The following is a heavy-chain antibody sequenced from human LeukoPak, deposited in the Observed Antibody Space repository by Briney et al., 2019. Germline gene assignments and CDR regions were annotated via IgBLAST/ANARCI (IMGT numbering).Heavy chain of an antibody. CDR2: ISGSGSTI. D-gene: IGHD6-13*01. Sequence: GGSLRLSCAASGFTFGSYEMNWVRQAPGKGLEWVSYISGSGSTIYYGDSVKGRFTISRDDAKNSLSLQMDSLRAEDTAVYYCARGTTGGYGTSWYDYWGQGTLVTVSS. V-gene: IGHV3-48*03. J-gene: IGHJ4*02. CDR3: ARGTTGGYGTSWYDY. CDR1: GFTFGSYE.